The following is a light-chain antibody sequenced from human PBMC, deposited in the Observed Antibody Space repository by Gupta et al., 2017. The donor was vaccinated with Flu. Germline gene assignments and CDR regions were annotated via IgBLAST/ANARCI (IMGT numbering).Light chain of an antibody. V-gene: IGLV4-69*01. CDR1: SGNRSYA. Sequence: SVKLTCTLSSGNRSYAIAWHQQQPEKGPRYLMKLNSDGSHSKGDGIPDRFSGSSSGAERYLTLASLQSEDEDDYYCQTGGTGGVFGGGTKLTVL. CDR3: QTGGTGGV. J-gene: IGLJ3*02. CDR2: LNSDGSH.